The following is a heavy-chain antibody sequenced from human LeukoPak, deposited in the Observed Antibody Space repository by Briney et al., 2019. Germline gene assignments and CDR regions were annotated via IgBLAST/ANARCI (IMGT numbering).Heavy chain of an antibody. J-gene: IGHJ3*01. V-gene: IGHV3-48*02. CDR3: VRDQFYAFDA. Sequence: AGGSLRLSCAASGFTFTSYTMNWVRQAPGKGLEWISYIRTSGGVVSYTDSVRGRFTISTDSAKNSLYLQMNSLRDDDTAVYYCVRDQFYAFDAWGQGTMVTVSS. CDR2: IRTSGGVV. CDR1: GFTFTSYT.